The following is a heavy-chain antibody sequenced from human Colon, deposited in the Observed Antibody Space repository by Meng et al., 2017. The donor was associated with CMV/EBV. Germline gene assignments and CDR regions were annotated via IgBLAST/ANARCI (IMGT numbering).Heavy chain of an antibody. J-gene: IGHJ4*02. CDR3: VTKTAKYCSSGPCPGYFDN. V-gene: IGHV3-53*05. D-gene: IGHD2-15*01. CDR2: MYTADST. Sequence: WFRPAPGKCLECVSIMYTADSTFYADSVMGRFTISRDNSRNTLFLQMNSLRNGDTAVYYCVTKTAKYCSSGPCPGYFDNWGQGTLVTVSS.